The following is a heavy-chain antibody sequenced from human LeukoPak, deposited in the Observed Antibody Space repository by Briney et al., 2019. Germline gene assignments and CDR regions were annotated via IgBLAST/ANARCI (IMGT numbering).Heavy chain of an antibody. CDR2: IKSKTDGGTT. CDR3: TTDIVVVPAAPPSLYYYYYYMDV. Sequence: GGSLRLSCAASGFTFSSYEMNWVRQAPGKGLEWVGRIKSKTDGGTTDYAAPVKGRFTISRDDSKNTLYLQMNSLKTEDTAVYYCTTDIVVVPAAPPSLYYYYYYMDVWGKGTTVTVSS. V-gene: IGHV3-15*01. J-gene: IGHJ6*03. CDR1: GFTFSSYE. D-gene: IGHD2-2*01.